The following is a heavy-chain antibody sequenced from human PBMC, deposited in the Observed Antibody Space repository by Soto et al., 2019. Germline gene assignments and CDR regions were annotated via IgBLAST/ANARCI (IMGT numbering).Heavy chain of an antibody. CDR2: IYHSGST. D-gene: IGHD3-9*01. CDR3: GRLEGLATISYYFDD. V-gene: IGHV4-4*02. Sequence: SETLSLTCAVSGGSISSSNWWSWVRQPPGKGLEWIGEIYHSGSTNYNPSLKSRVTISVDKSKNQFSLKLSSVTAADTAVYYCGRLEGLATISYYFDDWGQGALVTVSS. J-gene: IGHJ4*02. CDR1: GGSISSSNW.